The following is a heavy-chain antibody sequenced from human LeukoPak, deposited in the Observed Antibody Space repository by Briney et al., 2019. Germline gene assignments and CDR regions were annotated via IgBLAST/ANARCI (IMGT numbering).Heavy chain of an antibody. CDR2: IYYSEST. Sequence: SEPLSLPCTVSGGSVSSGSYHWRWIRQPPGKGLEWIGYIYYSESTNYNPSLKSRVTMSVDTSQNQFSLKLSSVTAADTSVYYCARRGGSGRSFDYWGQGTLVTISS. CDR1: GGSVSSGSYH. J-gene: IGHJ4*02. V-gene: IGHV4-61*01. CDR3: ARRGGSGRSFDY. D-gene: IGHD3-10*01.